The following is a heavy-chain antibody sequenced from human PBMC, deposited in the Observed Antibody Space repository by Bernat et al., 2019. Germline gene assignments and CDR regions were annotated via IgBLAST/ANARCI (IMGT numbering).Heavy chain of an antibody. CDR3: VWVTL. CDR1: GFTFSTAW. D-gene: IGHD2-21*02. J-gene: IGHJ4*02. Sequence: EVQVVKSGGGLVKPGGSLRLSCAVSGFTFSTAWMNWVRQAPGRGLEWVGRIRSKTDGGTSDYAPPVKGRFIISRDDSIDTVYLQMNSLKTEDTGVYYCVWVTLWGQGTLVTVSS. V-gene: IGHV3-15*07. CDR2: IRSKTDGGTS.